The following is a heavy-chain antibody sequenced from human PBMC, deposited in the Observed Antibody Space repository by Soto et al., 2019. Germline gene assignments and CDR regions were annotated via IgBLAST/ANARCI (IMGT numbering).Heavy chain of an antibody. J-gene: IGHJ6*02. CDR1: GFTFSSYA. V-gene: IGHV3-30-3*01. Sequence: GGSLRLSCAASGFTFSSYAMHWVRQAPGKGLEWVAVISYDGSNKYYADSVKGRFTISRDNSKNTLYLQMNSLRAEDTAVYYCAREESYSNYEIYYYYGMDVWGQGTTVTVSS. CDR3: AREESYSNYEIYYYYGMDV. D-gene: IGHD4-4*01. CDR2: ISYDGSNK.